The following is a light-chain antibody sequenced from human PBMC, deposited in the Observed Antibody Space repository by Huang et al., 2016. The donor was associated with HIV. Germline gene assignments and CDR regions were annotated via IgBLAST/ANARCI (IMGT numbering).Light chain of an antibody. CDR2: AAS. V-gene: IGKV1-16*01. Sequence: DIQMTQSPSSLSTSVGARVTITCRASQDINNRLAWYRQKPGKAPESLIYAASNLQSGVPSRFSGSVSGTYFTLTISSLQPEDFATYYCQQFDTFPYTFGRGTRLDI. CDR1: QDINNR. J-gene: IGKJ2*01. CDR3: QQFDTFPYT.